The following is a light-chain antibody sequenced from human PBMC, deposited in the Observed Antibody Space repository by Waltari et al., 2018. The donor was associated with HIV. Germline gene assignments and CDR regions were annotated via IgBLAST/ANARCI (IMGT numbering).Light chain of an antibody. CDR1: SSDVGSYNL. CDR2: EGS. CDR3: CSYAGSSIL. Sequence: QSALTQPASVSGSPGQSITISCTGTSSDVGSYNLVSWYQQHPGKAPKLMIYEGSKRPSGVSNRFSGSKSGNTASLTISGLQAEVEADYYCCSYAGSSILFGGGTKLTVL. J-gene: IGLJ2*01. V-gene: IGLV2-23*01.